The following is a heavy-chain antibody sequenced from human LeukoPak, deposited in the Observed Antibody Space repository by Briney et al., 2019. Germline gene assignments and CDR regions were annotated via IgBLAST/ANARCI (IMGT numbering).Heavy chain of an antibody. Sequence: GASVKVSCKASGYTFTSYGISWVRQAPGQGLEWMGWISAYNGNTNYAQKLQGRVTMTTDTSTSTAYMELRSLRSDDTAVYYCARMMAFRGSYHFDYWGQGTLVTVSS. D-gene: IGHD1-26*01. V-gene: IGHV1-18*01. CDR2: ISAYNGNT. CDR1: GYTFTSYG. J-gene: IGHJ4*02. CDR3: ARMMAFRGSYHFDY.